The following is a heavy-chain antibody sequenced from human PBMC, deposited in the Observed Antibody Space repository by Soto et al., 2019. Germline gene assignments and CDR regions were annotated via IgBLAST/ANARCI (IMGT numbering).Heavy chain of an antibody. CDR2: IDPRSGGM. V-gene: IGHV1-2*02. D-gene: IGHD3-10*01. J-gene: IGHJ4*02. Sequence: HVQLVQSGTELKKPGASVRVSCMVSGYPFTTYYIHWVRQAPGQGLEWMGWIDPRSGGMVYEQKFQGRVTMTRDTSISTVYMDLSGLTSDDTALYYCATDDYGIFPYWGQGSLVTVSS. CDR3: ATDDYGIFPY. CDR1: GYPFTTYY.